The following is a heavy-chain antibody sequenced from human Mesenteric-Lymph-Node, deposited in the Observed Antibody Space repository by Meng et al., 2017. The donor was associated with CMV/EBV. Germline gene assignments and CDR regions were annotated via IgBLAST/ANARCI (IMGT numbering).Heavy chain of an antibody. J-gene: IGHJ4*02. D-gene: IGHD6-13*01. CDR1: GGTFSSYA. CDR3: ARVNTIAAAGTY. V-gene: IGHV1-69*05. Sequence: SVKVSCKASGGTFSSYAISWVRQAPGQGLEWMGGIIPIFGTANYAQKFQGRVTITTDESTSTAYMELSSLRSEDTAVYYCARVNTIAAAGTYWGQGTLVTVSS. CDR2: IIPIFGTA.